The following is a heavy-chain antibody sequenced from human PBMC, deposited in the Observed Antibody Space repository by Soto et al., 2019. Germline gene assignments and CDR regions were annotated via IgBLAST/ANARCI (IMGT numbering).Heavy chain of an antibody. Sequence: SDTCSVGDGSSSPRYWSCIRQYPGKGLEWVGYIYYGGTTSYNPSLKSRVTISLEASKSQFSLRLTSVTAADTAVYYCARLGRYYQALDSWGPRTLVTVPS. D-gene: IGHD3-10*01. CDR1: DGSSSPRY. CDR3: ARLGRYYQALDS. CDR2: IYYGGTT. J-gene: IGHJ5*01. V-gene: IGHV4-59*08.